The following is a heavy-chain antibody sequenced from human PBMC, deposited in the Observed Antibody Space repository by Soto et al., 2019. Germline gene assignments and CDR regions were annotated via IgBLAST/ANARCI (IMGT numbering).Heavy chain of an antibody. CDR2: IYYSGST. CDR3: ARRVGGAVAGLIFDY. D-gene: IGHD6-19*01. Sequence: SETLSLTCTVSGGSISSSSYYWGWIRQPPGKGLEWIGSIYYSGSTYYNPSLKSRVTISVDTSKNQFSLKLSSVTAADTAVYYCARRVGGAVAGLIFDYWGQGTLVTVSS. J-gene: IGHJ4*02. CDR1: GGSISSSSYY. V-gene: IGHV4-39*01.